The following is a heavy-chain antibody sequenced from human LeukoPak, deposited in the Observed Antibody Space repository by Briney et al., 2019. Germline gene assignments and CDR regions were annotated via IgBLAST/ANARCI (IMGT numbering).Heavy chain of an antibody. CDR1: GFTFSSYA. CDR3: ARRRIVGSTDDAFDI. Sequence: GGSLRLSCAASGFTFSSYAMHWVRQAPGKGLEWAAVISSDGNTKYYADSVKGRFTISRDNSNNTLYLQMNSLRADDTAIYYCARRRIVGSTDDAFDIWGQGTMVTLSS. CDR2: ISSDGNTK. D-gene: IGHD1-26*01. J-gene: IGHJ3*02. V-gene: IGHV3-30-3*01.